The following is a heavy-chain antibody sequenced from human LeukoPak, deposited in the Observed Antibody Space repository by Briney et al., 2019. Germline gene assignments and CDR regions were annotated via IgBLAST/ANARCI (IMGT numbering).Heavy chain of an antibody. CDR3: ARLGLEVGGPNWFDP. J-gene: IGHJ5*02. D-gene: IGHD1-1*01. CDR1: GFSFSSNW. CDR2: IKRDGSQK. V-gene: IGHV3-7*01. Sequence: GGSLRLSCAAPGFSFSSNWMGWVRQAPGKGLEWMAHIKRDGSQKYYLDSVKGRFTISRDNAKNSLYLQMNSLRAEDTAVYYCARLGLEVGGPNWFDPWGQGTLVTVSS.